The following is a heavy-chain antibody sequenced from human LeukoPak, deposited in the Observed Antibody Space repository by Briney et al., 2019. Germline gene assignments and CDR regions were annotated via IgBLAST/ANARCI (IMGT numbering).Heavy chain of an antibody. Sequence: PGGSLRLSCAASGFTFDDYAMHWVRHAPGKGLEWVSGISWNSGSIGYADSVKGRFTISRDNAKNSLYLQMNSLRAEDTALYYCAKDLGRFGELSYYFDYWGQGTLVTVSS. J-gene: IGHJ4*02. CDR2: ISWNSGSI. D-gene: IGHD3-10*01. V-gene: IGHV3-9*01. CDR1: GFTFDDYA. CDR3: AKDLGRFGELSYYFDY.